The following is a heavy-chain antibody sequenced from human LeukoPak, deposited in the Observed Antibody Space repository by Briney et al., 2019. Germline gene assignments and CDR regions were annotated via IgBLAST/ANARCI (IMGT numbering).Heavy chain of an antibody. CDR1: GFTFSSYV. J-gene: IGHJ4*02. CDR2: IIGNGDST. CDR3: AKGSKGTYDY. Sequence: GGSLRLSCVASGFTFSSYVMTWVRQAPGKGLEWVSSIIGNGDSTYYADSVKGRFTISRDNSKNTLDLQINSLRAEDTAIYYCAKGSKGTYDYWGQGTLVTVSS. V-gene: IGHV3-23*01.